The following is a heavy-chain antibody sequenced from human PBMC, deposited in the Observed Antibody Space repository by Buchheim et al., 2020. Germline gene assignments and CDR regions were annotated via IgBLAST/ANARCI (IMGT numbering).Heavy chain of an antibody. Sequence: EVQLVESGGGLVQRGGSLRLSCAASGFRSSRYWMSWVRQAPGKGLEWVANIKQDGSEKYYVDSVKGRFTISRDNAKTSLYLQMNSLRAEDTAVYYCARDQLGIVGALGYWGQGTL. CDR3: ARDQLGIVGALGY. CDR2: IKQDGSEK. D-gene: IGHD1-26*01. J-gene: IGHJ4*02. CDR1: GFRSSRYW. V-gene: IGHV3-7*01.